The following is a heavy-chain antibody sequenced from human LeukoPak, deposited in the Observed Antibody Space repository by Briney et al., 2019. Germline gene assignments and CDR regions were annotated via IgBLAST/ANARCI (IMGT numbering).Heavy chain of an antibody. CDR1: GFTFGDYA. CDR3: TRDGYDTLTGPWSRFDY. J-gene: IGHJ4*02. CDR2: IRSKAYGGTT. D-gene: IGHD3-9*01. Sequence: GGSLRLSCTASGFTFGDYAMSWVRQAPGKGLEWVGFIRSKAYGGTTEYAASVKGRFTISRDDSKSIAYLQMNSLKTEDTAVYYCTRDGYDTLTGPWSRFDYWGQGTLVTVSS. V-gene: IGHV3-49*04.